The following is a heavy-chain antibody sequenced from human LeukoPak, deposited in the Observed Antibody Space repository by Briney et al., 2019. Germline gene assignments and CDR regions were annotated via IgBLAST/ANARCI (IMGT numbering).Heavy chain of an antibody. CDR2: ISGSGGST. J-gene: IGHJ4*02. CDR1: GFTFSSYA. Sequence: GGSLRLSCAASGFTFSSYAMSWVRQAPGKGLEWVSAISGSGGSTYYADSVKGRFTISRDNSKNTLYLQMNSLRAEDTAVYYCARDQFSGSFGYWGQGTLVTVSS. D-gene: IGHD1-26*01. CDR3: ARDQFSGSFGY. V-gene: IGHV3-23*01.